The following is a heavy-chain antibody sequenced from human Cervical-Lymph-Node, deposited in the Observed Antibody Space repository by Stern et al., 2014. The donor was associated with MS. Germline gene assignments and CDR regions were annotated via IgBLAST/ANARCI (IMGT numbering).Heavy chain of an antibody. CDR1: GGTFSSFA. CDR2: IIPILDIA. Sequence: VQLVQSGAEVKKPGSSVRVSCKASGGTFSSFAISWLRQAPGQGLEWMGRIIPILDIANYAQKFQGRVTITADKSTSTAYMELSSLRSEDTAVYYCAIYTGSSWFDPWGQGTLVTVSS. J-gene: IGHJ5*02. D-gene: IGHD6-6*01. CDR3: AIYTGSSWFDP. V-gene: IGHV1-69*09.